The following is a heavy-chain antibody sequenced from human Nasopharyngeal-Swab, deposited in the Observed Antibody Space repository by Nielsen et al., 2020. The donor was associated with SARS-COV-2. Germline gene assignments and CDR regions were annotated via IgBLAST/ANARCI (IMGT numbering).Heavy chain of an antibody. Sequence: GGSLRLSCAVSGLTVSSTYMSWVRQAPGKGLEWVSVTEIGGTTHYADSVKGRFSISRDSSTNTLYLQMNNVRAEDTAVYYCARESVVTGMDDATDIWGQGTMVTVSS. CDR3: ARESVVTGMDDATDI. V-gene: IGHV3-53*01. J-gene: IGHJ3*02. D-gene: IGHD2-21*02. CDR1: GLTVSSTY. CDR2: TEIGGTT.